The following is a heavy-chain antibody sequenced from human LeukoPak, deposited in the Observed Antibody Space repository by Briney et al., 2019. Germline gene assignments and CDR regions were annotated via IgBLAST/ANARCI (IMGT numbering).Heavy chain of an antibody. V-gene: IGHV4-39*01. D-gene: IGHD2-15*01. Sequence: SETLSLTCTVSGGSISSSSYCWGWIRQPPGKGLEWIGTICYSGSTFYNPSLKSRVTISVDTSKNQFSLRPSSVTAADTAVYYCARSVYIVVEYYFDCWGQGALVTVSS. CDR3: ARSVYIVVEYYFDC. J-gene: IGHJ4*02. CDR1: GGSISSSSYC. CDR2: ICYSGST.